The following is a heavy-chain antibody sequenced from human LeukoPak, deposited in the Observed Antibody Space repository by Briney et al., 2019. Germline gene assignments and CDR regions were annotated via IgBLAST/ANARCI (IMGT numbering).Heavy chain of an antibody. CDR3: AKVGSGYYYVDY. Sequence: GGSLRLSCAASGFTFSSYGMHWVRQAPGKGLEWVAVISYDGSSKYYADSVKGRFTISRDNSKNTLYLQMNSLRAEDTAVYYCAKVGSGYYYVDYWGQGTLVTVSS. D-gene: IGHD3-22*01. J-gene: IGHJ4*02. CDR1: GFTFSSYG. CDR2: ISYDGSSK. V-gene: IGHV3-30*18.